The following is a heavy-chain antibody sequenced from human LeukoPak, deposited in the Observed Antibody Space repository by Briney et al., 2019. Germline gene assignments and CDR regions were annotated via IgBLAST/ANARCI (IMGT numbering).Heavy chain of an antibody. CDR2: IYYSGST. D-gene: IGHD5-12*01. CDR1: GGSISSGDYY. J-gene: IGHJ4*02. CDR3: ARSGGYSGYDADY. Sequence: SQTLSLTCTVSGGSISSGDYYWSWIRQHPGKGLEWIGYIYYSGSTNYNPSLKSRVTISVDTSKNQFSLKLSSVTAADTAVYYCARSGGYSGYDADYWGQGTLVTVSS. V-gene: IGHV4-31*03.